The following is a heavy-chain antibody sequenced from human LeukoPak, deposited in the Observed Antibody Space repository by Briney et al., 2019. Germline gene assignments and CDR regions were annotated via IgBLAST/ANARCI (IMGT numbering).Heavy chain of an antibody. CDR3: ASGLRNSSWYVSGFDP. CDR1: GYTFTSYA. J-gene: IGHJ5*02. CDR2: INTNTGNP. Sequence: ASVKVSCKASGYTFTSYAMNWVRQAPGQGLEWMGWINTNTGNPTYAQGFTGRFVFSLDTSVSTAYLQISSLKAEDTAVYYCASGLRNSSWYVSGFDPWGQGTLVTVSS. V-gene: IGHV7-4-1*02. D-gene: IGHD6-13*01.